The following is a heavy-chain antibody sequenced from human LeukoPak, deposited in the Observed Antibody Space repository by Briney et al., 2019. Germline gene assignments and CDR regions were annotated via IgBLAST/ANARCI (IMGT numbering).Heavy chain of an antibody. J-gene: IGHJ4*02. Sequence: GGSLRLSCAASGFTFSSYGMHWVRQAPGKGLEWVAVISYDGSNKYYADSVKGRFTISRDNSKNTLYLQMNSLRAEDTAVYYCAKDLSDYSNYGDYFDYWGQGTLVTVSS. CDR1: GFTFSSYG. CDR2: ISYDGSNK. D-gene: IGHD4-11*01. V-gene: IGHV3-30*18. CDR3: AKDLSDYSNYGDYFDY.